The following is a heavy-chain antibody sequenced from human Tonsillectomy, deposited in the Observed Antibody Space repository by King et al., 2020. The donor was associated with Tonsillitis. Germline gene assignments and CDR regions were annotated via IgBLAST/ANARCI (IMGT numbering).Heavy chain of an antibody. D-gene: IGHD3-22*01. Sequence: VQLVESGGGLVQPGGSLRLSCVASGFTFSSYAMNWVRQAPGKGLEWVSVISGGGGSTYYADSVKGRFTISRDNSKNTLYLQMYSLRAEDTAIYYWAKDLYYYDSSGHDYWGQGTLVTVSS. CDR3: AKDLYYYDSSGHDY. CDR2: ISGGGGST. J-gene: IGHJ4*02. V-gene: IGHV3-23*04. CDR1: GFTFSSYA.